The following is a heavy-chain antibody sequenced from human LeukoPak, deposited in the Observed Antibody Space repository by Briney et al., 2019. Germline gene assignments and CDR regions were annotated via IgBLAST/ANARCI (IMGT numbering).Heavy chain of an antibody. CDR2: INPNSGGT. V-gene: IGHV1-18*01. Sequence: ASVKVSCKASGYTFTSNGISWVRQAPGQGLEWMGWINPNSGGTNYAQKFQGRVTMTRDMSTSTDYMELSSLRFEDTAVYYCARDNSVGNNAWWFDPWGQGTLVTVSS. CDR3: ARDNSVGNNAWWFDP. CDR1: GYTFTSNG. D-gene: IGHD1-26*01. J-gene: IGHJ5*02.